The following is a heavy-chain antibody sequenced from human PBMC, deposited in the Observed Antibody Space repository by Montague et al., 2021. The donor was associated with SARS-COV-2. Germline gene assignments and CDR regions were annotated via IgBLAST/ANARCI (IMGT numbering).Heavy chain of an antibody. Sequence: TLSLTSTVSGDSIITGHYYWSWIRQHPGKGLEWIGNVYFSGAAYYNPSLQSRVTISPDTSKNQFSVMLTSVTAADTAMYFCARGVNSGGRRNGWDSWGRGTLVTVSS. D-gene: IGHD6-19*01. V-gene: IGHV4-31*03. CDR2: VYFSGAA. CDR3: ARGVNSGGRRNGWDS. J-gene: IGHJ4*02. CDR1: GDSIITGHYY.